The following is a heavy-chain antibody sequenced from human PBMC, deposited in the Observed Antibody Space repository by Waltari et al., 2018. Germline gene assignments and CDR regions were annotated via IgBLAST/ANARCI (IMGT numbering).Heavy chain of an antibody. Sequence: QVQLQESGPGLVKPSETLSLTCTVSGGSISSYYWSWIRPHPGQGLEWIGYIYYSGSTNYNPSLKSRVSISVDTSKNQFSLKLSSVTAADTAVYYCARNRPYYGSGSYPSAFDIWGQGTMVTVSS. D-gene: IGHD3-10*01. CDR1: GGSISSYY. J-gene: IGHJ3*02. V-gene: IGHV4-59*01. CDR2: IYYSGST. CDR3: ARNRPYYGSGSYPSAFDI.